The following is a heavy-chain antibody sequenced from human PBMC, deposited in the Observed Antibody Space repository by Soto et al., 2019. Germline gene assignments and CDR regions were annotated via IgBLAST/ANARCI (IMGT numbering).Heavy chain of an antibody. Sequence: GGSLRLSCAASGFTFSDYAMHWVRQAPGKGLEWVAIISFDGSNEHYEDSVQGRFTISRDNSENTLYLQMNSLRADDTAVYYCARPAATVIFYSGTDVRGKGTAVTVSS. CDR2: ISFDGSNE. D-gene: IGHD4-17*01. CDR1: GFTFSDYA. CDR3: ARPAATVIFYSGTDV. V-gene: IGHV3-30-3*01. J-gene: IGHJ6*04.